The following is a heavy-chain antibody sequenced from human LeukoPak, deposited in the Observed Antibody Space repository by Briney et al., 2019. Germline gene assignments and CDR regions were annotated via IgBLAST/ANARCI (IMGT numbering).Heavy chain of an antibody. D-gene: IGHD5-18*01. V-gene: IGHV3-33*01. CDR2: IWFDGSNQ. CDR1: GYIFSSYA. Sequence: GGSLRLSCAASGYIFSSYAMHWVRRAPGKGPEWVAIIWFDGSNQYYAESVEGRFTVSRDNSKNTLYLQMNSLRAEDTAVYSCARGLGYSYGYGIDYWGQGTLVIASS. J-gene: IGHJ4*02. CDR3: ARGLGYSYGYGIDY.